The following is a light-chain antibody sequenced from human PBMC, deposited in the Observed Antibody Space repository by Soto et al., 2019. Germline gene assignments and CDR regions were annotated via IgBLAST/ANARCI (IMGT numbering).Light chain of an antibody. CDR3: QSYDSSLRV. J-gene: IGLJ2*01. CDR2: SNN. Sequence: QSVLTQPPSASGTPGQRVTISCSGSSSNIGSNTVNWYQQLPGTAPKLLIYSNNQRPSGVPDRFSGSKSGTSASLAISGLQSEDESDYYCQSYDSSLRVFGGGTKLTVL. V-gene: IGLV1-44*01. CDR1: SSNIGSNT.